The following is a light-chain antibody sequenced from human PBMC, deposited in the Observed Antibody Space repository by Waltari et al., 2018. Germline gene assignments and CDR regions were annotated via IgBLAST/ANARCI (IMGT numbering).Light chain of an antibody. Sequence: DIQMTQSPSSLSASVGDRVTITCRASQSISSYLNWYQQKPGKAPKLLIYAASSLQSGVPSRFSGSGSGTDFTLTISSLQPEDFATDYCQQSYSTPWTFGQGTKVEIK. V-gene: IGKV1-39*01. CDR1: QSISSY. CDR2: AAS. J-gene: IGKJ1*01. CDR3: QQSYSTPWT.